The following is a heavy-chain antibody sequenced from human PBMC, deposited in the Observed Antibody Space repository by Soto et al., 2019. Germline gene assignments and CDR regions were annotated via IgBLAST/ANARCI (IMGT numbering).Heavy chain of an antibody. CDR2: IHPDGSGR. CDR1: GFTFSGYW. D-gene: IGHD1-1*01. J-gene: IGHJ3*02. V-gene: IGHV3-7*01. CDR3: AREGTLLGAFDI. Sequence: EVQLVESGGGLVQPGGSLRLSCEASGFTFSGYWMAWGRQAPGKGLEWVANIHPDGSGRYYVDSVKGRFTISRDNAQNSLYLQMNSLRAEDTSLYYCAREGTLLGAFDIWGQGTVVTVSS.